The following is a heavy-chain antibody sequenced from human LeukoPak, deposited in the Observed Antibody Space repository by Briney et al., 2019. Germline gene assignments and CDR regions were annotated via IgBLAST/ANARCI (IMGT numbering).Heavy chain of an antibody. CDR1: GFTFSSYA. CDR3: AKDPYRSNYVPTYYFDY. V-gene: IGHV3-23*01. Sequence: GGSLRLSCAASGFTFSSYAMSWVRQAPGKGLEWVSAISGSGGSTYYADSVKGRFTISRDNSKNTLYLQMNSLRAEDTAVYYCAKDPYRSNYVPTYYFDYWGQGTLVTVSS. J-gene: IGHJ4*02. CDR2: ISGSGGST. D-gene: IGHD4-11*01.